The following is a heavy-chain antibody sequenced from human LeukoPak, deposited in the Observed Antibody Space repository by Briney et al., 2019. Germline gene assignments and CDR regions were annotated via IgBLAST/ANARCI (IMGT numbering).Heavy chain of an antibody. CDR1: GYTFTGYY. V-gene: IGHV1-2*02. J-gene: IGHJ4*02. Sequence: GASVKVSCKASGYTFTGYYMHWVRQAPGQGLEWMGWINPNSGGTNYAQKFQGRVTMTRDTSISTAYMELSRLRSDDTAVYHCARVPAGPLWEVHRLDYWGQGTLVTVSS. CDR2: INPNSGGT. D-gene: IGHD1-26*01. CDR3: ARVPAGPLWEVHRLDY.